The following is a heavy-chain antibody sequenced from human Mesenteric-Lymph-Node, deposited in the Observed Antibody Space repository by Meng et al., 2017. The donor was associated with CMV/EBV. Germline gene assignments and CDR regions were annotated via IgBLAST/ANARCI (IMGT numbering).Heavy chain of an antibody. CDR1: GLTVGRCG. J-gene: IGHJ4*02. Sequence: GLTVGRCGVSGVRQARGKGVEWVTGSSGSGGSTYYADCVKSRFTISRDNSKNTLYRQMSSLRAEDTAVDYCAKDGRLLWFGELFGYWGQGTLVTVSS. D-gene: IGHD3-10*01. CDR3: AKDGRLLWFGELFGY. CDR2: SSGSGGST. V-gene: IGHV3-23*01.